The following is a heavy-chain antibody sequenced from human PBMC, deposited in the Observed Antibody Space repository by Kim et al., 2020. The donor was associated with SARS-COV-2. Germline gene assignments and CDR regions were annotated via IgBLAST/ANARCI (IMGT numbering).Heavy chain of an antibody. J-gene: IGHJ6*02. V-gene: IGHV4-39*01. CDR3: ARHLWVGASYYYYGMDV. D-gene: IGHD1-26*01. CDR2: IYYSGST. CDR1: GGSISSSSYY. Sequence: SETLSLTCTVSGGSISSSSYYWGWIRQPPGKGLEWIGSIYYSGSTYYNPSLKSRVTISVDTSKNQFSLKLSSVTAADTAVYYCARHLWVGASYYYYGMDVWGQGTTVTVSS.